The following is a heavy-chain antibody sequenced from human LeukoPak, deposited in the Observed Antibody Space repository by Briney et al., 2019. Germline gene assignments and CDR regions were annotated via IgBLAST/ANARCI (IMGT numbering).Heavy chain of an antibody. V-gene: IGHV4-31*03. CDR2: IYCSGST. D-gene: IGHD2-15*01. J-gene: IGHJ5*02. CDR1: GGSISSGGYY. CDR3: ARGADCSGGSCYPGNWFGP. Sequence: PSQTLSLTCTVSGGSISSGGYYWSWIRQHPGKGLEWIGYIYCSGSTYYNPSLKSRVTISVDTSKNQFSLKLSSVTAADTAVYYCARGADCSGGSCYPGNWFGPWGQGTLVTVSS.